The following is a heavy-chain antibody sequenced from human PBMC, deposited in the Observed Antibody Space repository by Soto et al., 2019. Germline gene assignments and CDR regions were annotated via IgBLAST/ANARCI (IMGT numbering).Heavy chain of an antibody. Sequence: QVQLQESGPGLVKPSQTLSLTCTVSGGSISSGGYYWSWIRQHPGKGLEWIGYIYYSGSTYYNPSIRSRVTISVDTSKNQFSLKLSSVTAAATAVYYCARVRYCSGGSCYPRFDPWGQGTLVTVSS. D-gene: IGHD2-15*01. J-gene: IGHJ5*02. CDR2: IYYSGST. V-gene: IGHV4-31*03. CDR3: ARVRYCSGGSCYPRFDP. CDR1: GGSISSGGYY.